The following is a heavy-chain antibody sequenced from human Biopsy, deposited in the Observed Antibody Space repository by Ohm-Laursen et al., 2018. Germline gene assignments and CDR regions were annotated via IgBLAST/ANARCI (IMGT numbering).Heavy chain of an antibody. Sequence: ASVKVSCKASGYTFTGQYLHWVRQAPGQGLEWMGWINPHSGTTKFAQDFQGRVTMTRDTSITTAYMELRRLRSDDTAVYYCAKGQDLRGGAEYFQHWGQGTLVTVSS. CDR2: INPHSGTT. CDR1: GYTFTGQY. D-gene: IGHD2-15*01. CDR3: AKGQDLRGGAEYFQH. V-gene: IGHV1-2*02. J-gene: IGHJ1*01.